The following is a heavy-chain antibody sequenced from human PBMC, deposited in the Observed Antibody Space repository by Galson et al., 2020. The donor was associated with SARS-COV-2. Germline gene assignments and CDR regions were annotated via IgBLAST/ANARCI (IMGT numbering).Heavy chain of an antibody. J-gene: IGHJ4*02. V-gene: IGHV4-34*01. Sequence: SETLCLTCAAYSGSFSGYYWSWIRQPPGKGLEWLGEINHSGNTNYNASLKSRFTISVDTSKNRFSLKLSSVTAADTAVYYCATFGPRGLFDYWGQETLVTVSS. CDR2: INHSGNT. CDR3: ATFGPRGLFDY. D-gene: IGHD3-16*01. CDR1: SGSFSGYY.